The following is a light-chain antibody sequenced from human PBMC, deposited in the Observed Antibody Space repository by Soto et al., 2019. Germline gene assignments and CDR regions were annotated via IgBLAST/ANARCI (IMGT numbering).Light chain of an antibody. CDR1: NSDIGTNT. V-gene: IGLV1-44*01. CDR2: SNN. J-gene: IGLJ2*01. Sequence: QPVLTQPLSASGTPGQRVTISCSGSNSDIGTNTVNWYQQLPGTAPKLLIFSNNQRPSGVPDRFSGSKSGTSASLAISWLQSEDEADYYCATWDESLNGRVVFGGGTQLTVL. CDR3: ATWDESLNGRVV.